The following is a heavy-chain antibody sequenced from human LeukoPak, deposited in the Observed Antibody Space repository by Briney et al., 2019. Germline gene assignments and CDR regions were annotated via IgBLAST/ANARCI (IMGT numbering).Heavy chain of an antibody. J-gene: IGHJ6*02. Sequence: PSETLSLTCTVSGGSISSYYWSWIRQPPGKGLEWIGYIYYSGSTNYNPSLKSRVTISVDTSKNQFSLKLSSVTAADTAVYYCARDGARIYSTGYYYYGMDVWGQGTTVTVSS. D-gene: IGHD4-11*01. V-gene: IGHV4-59*01. CDR1: GGSISSYY. CDR2: IYYSGST. CDR3: ARDGARIYSTGYYYYGMDV.